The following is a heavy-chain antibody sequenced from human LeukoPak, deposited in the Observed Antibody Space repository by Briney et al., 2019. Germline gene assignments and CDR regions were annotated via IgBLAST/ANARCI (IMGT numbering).Heavy chain of an antibody. D-gene: IGHD6-19*01. CDR3: AKSGSGWYRFDC. CDR1: GFTFSSYA. J-gene: IGHJ4*02. V-gene: IGHV3-23*01. Sequence: PGGSLRLSRAASGFTFSSYAMSWVRPAPGKGLEWVSAISGSGDSTYYADSVKGRFTISRDNSKNTLYLQMNSLRAEDTAVYYCAKSGSGWYRFDCWGQGTLVTVSS. CDR2: ISGSGDST.